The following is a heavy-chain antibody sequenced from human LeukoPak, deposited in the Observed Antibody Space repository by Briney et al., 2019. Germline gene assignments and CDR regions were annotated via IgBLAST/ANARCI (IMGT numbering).Heavy chain of an antibody. D-gene: IGHD1-26*01. CDR1: GFTVSSNY. CDR3: TTERRSSVSSSRFDY. V-gene: IGHV3-66*01. CDR2: IYSGGST. Sequence: GGSLRLSCAASGFTVSSNYMSWVRQAPGKGLEWVSVIYSGGSTYYADSVKGRFTISRDNSKNTLYLQVNSLKTEDTAVYYCTTERRSSVSSSRFDYWGQGALVTVSS. J-gene: IGHJ4*02.